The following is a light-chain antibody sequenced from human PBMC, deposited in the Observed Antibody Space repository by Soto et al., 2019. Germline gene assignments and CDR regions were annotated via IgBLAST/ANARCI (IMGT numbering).Light chain of an antibody. V-gene: IGKV1-5*03. J-gene: IGKJ1*01. CDR1: QTISSW. Sequence: DLQMTQSPSNLSGSVGDRFTITCRASQTISSWLAWYQKKQGKAPKLLIYKASTLKSGVPSRLRGSGYGTELTITISSMQTDDFETYYCQHYNSYSEAFGHGTKVDIK. CDR2: KAS. CDR3: QHYNSYSEA.